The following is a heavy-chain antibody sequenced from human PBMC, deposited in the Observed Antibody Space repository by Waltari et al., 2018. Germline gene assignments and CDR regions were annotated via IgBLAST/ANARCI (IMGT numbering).Heavy chain of an antibody. Sequence: QLQLQESGPGLVKPSETLSLTCTVYGGSISSSSYYWGWIRQPPGKGLEWIGSIYYSGSTYYNPSLKSRVTISVDTSKNQFSLKLSSVTAADTAVYYCAYDSSDHDAFDIWGQGTMVTVSS. V-gene: IGHV4-39*07. CDR1: GGSISSSSYY. D-gene: IGHD3-22*01. CDR3: AYDSSDHDAFDI. CDR2: IYYSGST. J-gene: IGHJ3*02.